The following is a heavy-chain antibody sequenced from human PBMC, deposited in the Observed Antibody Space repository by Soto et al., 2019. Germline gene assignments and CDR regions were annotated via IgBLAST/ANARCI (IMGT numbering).Heavy chain of an antibody. CDR3: ARQSAAAGDY. D-gene: IGHD6-13*01. J-gene: IGHJ4*02. CDR2: IYPGDSDT. CDR1: GYSFTSYW. Sequence: GESLKISCKGSGYSFTSYWIGWVRQMPGKGLEWMGIIYPGDSDTRYSPSFQGQVTISADKSISTAYLQWSSLKTSDSAIYYCARQSAAAGDYWGQGTLVTSPQ. V-gene: IGHV5-51*01.